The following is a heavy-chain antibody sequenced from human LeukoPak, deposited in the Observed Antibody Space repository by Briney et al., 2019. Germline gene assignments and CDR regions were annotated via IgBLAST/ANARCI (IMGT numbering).Heavy chain of an antibody. V-gene: IGHV3-33*01. J-gene: IGHJ5*02. CDR2: IWSDGSAK. CDR1: GFIFSTHG. D-gene: IGHD3-9*01. Sequence: PGRSLRFSCAASGFIFSTHGMTWVRQAPGKELEWVAIIWSDGSAKYYGDSVTGRFTISRDNSKNMLYLEMNSLRAEDTAIYYCARGGGPNLTGRSNWFHLWGQGTLVTVSS. CDR3: ARGGGPNLTGRSNWFHL.